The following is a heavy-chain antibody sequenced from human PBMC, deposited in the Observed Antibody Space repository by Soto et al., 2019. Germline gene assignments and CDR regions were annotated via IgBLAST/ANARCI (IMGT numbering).Heavy chain of an antibody. CDR1: GFTVRSDF. Sequence: EVQLVESGGGLVQPGGSLRLSCAASGFTVRSDFMSWVRQAPGKGLEWVSILHRDGNTYYANSVKGRFTISRDYSKNTLYLHMNSLRAEDTSVYYCATRGEWGQGTLVSVSS. CDR2: LHRDGNT. CDR3: ATRGE. D-gene: IGHD2-21*01. V-gene: IGHV3-66*01. J-gene: IGHJ4*02.